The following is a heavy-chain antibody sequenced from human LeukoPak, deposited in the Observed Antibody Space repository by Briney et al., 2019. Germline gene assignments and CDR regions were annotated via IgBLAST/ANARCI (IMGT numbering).Heavy chain of an antibody. J-gene: IGHJ4*02. CDR3: AKLLRIFGATFDY. V-gene: IGHV3-23*01. D-gene: IGHD3-3*01. CDR2: ISSSGGST. Sequence: GGSLRLSCAASGFTFSSYAMSWVRQAPGKGLEWVSGISSSGGSTYYADSVKSRFTISRDNSKNTMYLQMNSLRAEDTAVYYCAKLLRIFGATFDYWGQGTLVTVSS. CDR1: GFTFSSYA.